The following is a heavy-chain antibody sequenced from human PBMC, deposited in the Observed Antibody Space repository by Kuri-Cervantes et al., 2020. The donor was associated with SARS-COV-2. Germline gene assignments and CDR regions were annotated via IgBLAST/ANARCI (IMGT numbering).Heavy chain of an antibody. CDR3: ATTNPYSLWAPPPKGPLRY. V-gene: IGHV4-34*01. Sequence: SETLSLTCAVYGGSFSGYYWSWIRQPPGKGLEWIGEINHSGSTNYNPSLESRVTISLDTSKNQFSLKLSYVTAADTAMYYCATTNPYSLWAPPPKGPLRYWGQGTMVTVSS. CDR2: INHSGST. D-gene: IGHD3-16*01. J-gene: IGHJ4*02. CDR1: GGSFSGYY.